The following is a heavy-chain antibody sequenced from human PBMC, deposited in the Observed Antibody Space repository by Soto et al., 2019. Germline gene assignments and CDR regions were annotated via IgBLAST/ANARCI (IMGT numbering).Heavy chain of an antibody. D-gene: IGHD3-22*01. CDR3: ARLPYYYDSSGNYKWYFDL. Sequence: SETLYLTCTVSGGSINSGGYYWSWIRQHPGKGLEWIGYIHYSGSTYYNPSLKSRVTISIDTSKNQFSLKLSSVTAADTAVYYCARLPYYYDSSGNYKWYFDLWGRGTLVTVS. V-gene: IGHV4-31*03. J-gene: IGHJ2*01. CDR1: GGSINSGGYY. CDR2: IHYSGST.